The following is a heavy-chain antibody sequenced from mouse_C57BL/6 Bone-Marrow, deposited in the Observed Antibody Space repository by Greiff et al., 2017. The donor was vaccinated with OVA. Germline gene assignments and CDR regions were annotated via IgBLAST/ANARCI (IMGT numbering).Heavy chain of an antibody. J-gene: IGHJ4*01. D-gene: IGHD1-1*01. CDR3: ARGYGSSYCYAMDY. CDR1: GYTFTSYW. CDR2: IHPNSGST. Sequence: VQLQQPGAELLKPGASVKLSCKASGYTFTSYWMHWVKQRPGQGLEWIGMIHPNSGSTNYNEKFKSKATLTVDKSSSTAYMQLSSLTSEDSAVYYCARGYGSSYCYAMDYWGQGTSVTVSS. V-gene: IGHV1-64*01.